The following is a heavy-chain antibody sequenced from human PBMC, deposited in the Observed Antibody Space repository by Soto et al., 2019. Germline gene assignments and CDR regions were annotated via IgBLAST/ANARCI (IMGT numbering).Heavy chain of an antibody. CDR1: GVSVSGGSYY. CDR2: IYYTGST. D-gene: IGHD2-2*02. V-gene: IGHV4-61*01. Sequence: PSETLSLTCTVSGVSVSGGSYYWSWNRQSPGKGLEWVGYIYYTGSTNYNPSLKSRVTISIDTSKNQFSLRLSSVTAADTAVYYCARGDTRYRNFDYWGQGALVTVS. CDR3: ARGDTRYRNFDY. J-gene: IGHJ4*02.